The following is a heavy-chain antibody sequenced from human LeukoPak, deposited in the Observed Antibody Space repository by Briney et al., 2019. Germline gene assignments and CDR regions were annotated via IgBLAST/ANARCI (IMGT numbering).Heavy chain of an antibody. CDR3: ARANPPID. J-gene: IGHJ4*02. Sequence: GGSLRLSCAASGFTFSIYSMNWVRQAPGKGLEWVSYISSSSTIYYAGSVKGRFTISRDDAKNSLYLQMNSLRDEDTAVYYCARANPPIDWGQGTLVTVSS. V-gene: IGHV3-48*02. CDR1: GFTFSIYS. D-gene: IGHD2/OR15-2a*01. CDR2: ISSSSTI.